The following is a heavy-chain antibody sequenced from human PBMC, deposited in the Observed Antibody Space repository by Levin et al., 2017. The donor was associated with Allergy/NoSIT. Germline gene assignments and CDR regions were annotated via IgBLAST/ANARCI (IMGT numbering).Heavy chain of an antibody. CDR3: ARYGGFGELFYHDAFDI. D-gene: IGHD3-10*01. CDR2: INPNSGGT. CDR1: GYTFTGYY. V-gene: IGHV1-2*02. J-gene: IGHJ3*02. Sequence: GESLKISCQASGYTFTGYYMHWVRQAPGQGLEWMGWINPNSGGTNYAQKFQGRVTMTRDTSISTAYMELSRLRSDDTAVYYCARYGGFGELFYHDAFDIWGQGTMVTVSS.